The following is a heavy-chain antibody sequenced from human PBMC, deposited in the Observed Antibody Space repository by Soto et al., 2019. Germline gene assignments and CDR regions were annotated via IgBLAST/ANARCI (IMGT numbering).Heavy chain of an antibody. Sequence: QVQLQQWGAGLLKPSETLSLTCAVYGGSFSGYYWSWIRQPPGKGLEWIGEINHSGSTNYNPSLKSRVTISVDTSKTQFSLKLSSVTAADTAVYYCASFTGTTLSFDYWGQGTLVTVSS. J-gene: IGHJ4*02. CDR3: ASFTGTTLSFDY. V-gene: IGHV4-34*01. CDR1: GGSFSGYY. D-gene: IGHD1-1*01. CDR2: INHSGST.